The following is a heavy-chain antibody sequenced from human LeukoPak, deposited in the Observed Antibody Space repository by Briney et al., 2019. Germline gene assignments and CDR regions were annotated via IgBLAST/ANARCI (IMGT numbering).Heavy chain of an antibody. CDR2: IYSDGST. D-gene: IGHD2-15*01. J-gene: IGHJ6*03. CDR1: GFTVSSNY. CDR3: ARVPNGDCSGSTCYLYYYYMDV. V-gene: IGHV3-53*01. Sequence: GGSLRLSCAASGFTVSSNYMSWVRQAPGKGLEWVSEIYSDGSTYYAASVKGRFSISRDNSKNTLYLQMNSLRAEDTAVYYCARVPNGDCSGSTCYLYYYYMDVWGKGTTVTISS.